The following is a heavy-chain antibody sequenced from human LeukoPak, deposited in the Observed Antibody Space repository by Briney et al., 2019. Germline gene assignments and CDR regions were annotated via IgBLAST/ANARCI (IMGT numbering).Heavy chain of an antibody. D-gene: IGHD3-22*01. CDR3: ARPPGTSTMLVGYFDL. Sequence: PGGSLRLSCAVSGFTISTYAMSWVRQAPGKGLEWIGSIYHSGSTYYNPSLKSRVTISVDTSKNQFSLKLSSVTAADTAVYYCARPPGTSTMLVGYFDLWGRGTLVTVSS. CDR1: GFTISTYA. V-gene: IGHV4-38-2*01. CDR2: IYHSGST. J-gene: IGHJ2*01.